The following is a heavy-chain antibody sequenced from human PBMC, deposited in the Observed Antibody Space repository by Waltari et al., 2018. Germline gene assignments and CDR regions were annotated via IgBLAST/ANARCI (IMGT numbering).Heavy chain of an antibody. J-gene: IGHJ4*02. CDR1: GSTFSSYA. V-gene: IGHV3-30*01. CDR3: ARGEVVVVPAAMSYFDY. CDR2: ISYDGSNK. Sequence: QVQLVESGGGVVQPGRSLRLSCAASGSTFSSYAMHWVRQAPGTGLEWVAVISYDGSNKYYADSVKGRFTISRDNSKNTLYLQMNSLRAEDTAVYYCARGEVVVVPAAMSYFDYWGQGTLVTVSS. D-gene: IGHD2-2*01.